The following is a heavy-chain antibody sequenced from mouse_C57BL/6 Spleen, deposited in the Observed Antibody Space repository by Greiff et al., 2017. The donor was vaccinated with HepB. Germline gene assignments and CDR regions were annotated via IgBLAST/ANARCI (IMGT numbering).Heavy chain of an antibody. CDR1: GYTFTSYW. CDR2: IDPSDSYT. CDR3: ARGGTGTRAWFAY. V-gene: IGHV1-69*01. Sequence: QVQLQQPGAELVMPGASVKLPCKASGYTFTSYWMHWVKQRPGQGLEWIGEIDPSDSYTNYNQKFKGKSTLTVDKSSSTAYMQLSSLTSEDSAVYYCARGGTGTRAWFAYWGQGTLVTVSA. J-gene: IGHJ3*01. D-gene: IGHD4-1*01.